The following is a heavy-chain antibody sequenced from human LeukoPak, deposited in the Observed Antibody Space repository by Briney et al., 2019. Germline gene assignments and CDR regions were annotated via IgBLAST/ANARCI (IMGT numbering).Heavy chain of an antibody. D-gene: IGHD6-19*01. CDR3: AKDQIGWAPGYVSGPLDQ. Sequence: PGRPLRLSCAASGFSFTMYGIHWVRLAPGKGLEWVAVISTDGNNEYYANSVKGRFTISRDNSKNTVYLQMTSLRTEDTAVYYCAKDQIGWAPGYVSGPLDQWGQGTLATVSS. V-gene: IGHV3-30*18. CDR2: ISTDGNNE. J-gene: IGHJ4*02. CDR1: GFSFTMYG.